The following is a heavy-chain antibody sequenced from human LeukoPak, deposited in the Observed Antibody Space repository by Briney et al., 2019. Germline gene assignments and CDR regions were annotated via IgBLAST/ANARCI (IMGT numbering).Heavy chain of an antibody. D-gene: IGHD6-13*01. J-gene: IGHJ6*03. Sequence: SGGSLRLSCAASGFTFSSYEMNWVRQAPGKGLEWVSYISSSGSTIYYADSVKGRFTISRDNAKNSLYLQMNSLRAEDTAAYYCARAPGGSSWYYYYYMDVWGKGTTVTVSS. CDR2: ISSSGSTI. CDR1: GFTFSSYE. V-gene: IGHV3-48*03. CDR3: ARAPGGSSWYYYYYMDV.